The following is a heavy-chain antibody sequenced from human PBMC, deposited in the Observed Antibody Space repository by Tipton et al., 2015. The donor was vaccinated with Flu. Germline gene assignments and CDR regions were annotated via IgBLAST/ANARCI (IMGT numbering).Heavy chain of an antibody. CDR3: ASFISEYNWNYGEGLDY. CDR1: GYSISSGYY. V-gene: IGHV4-38-2*02. D-gene: IGHD1-7*01. Sequence: LRLSCTVSGYSISSGYYWGWIRQPPGKGLEWIGSIYHSGSTYYNPSLKSRVTISVDTSKNQFSLKLSSVTAADTAVYYCASFISEYNWNYGEGLDYWGQETLVTVSS. J-gene: IGHJ4*02. CDR2: IYHSGST.